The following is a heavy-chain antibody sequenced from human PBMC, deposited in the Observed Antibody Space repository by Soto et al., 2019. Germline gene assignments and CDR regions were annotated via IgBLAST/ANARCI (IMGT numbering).Heavy chain of an antibody. J-gene: IGHJ6*02. Sequence: QVQLQESGPGLVKPSGTLSLTCAVSGGSISSSNWWSWVSQPPWKGLAWIGEIYHSGSTNYNPSLTSRVTISVDKSKNQFSLKLSSVTAADTSVYYCARAFGYSSSWYGYYYYYGMDVWGQGTTVTVSS. CDR1: GGSISSSNW. D-gene: IGHD6-13*01. V-gene: IGHV4-4*02. CDR2: IYHSGST. CDR3: ARAFGYSSSWYGYYYYYGMDV.